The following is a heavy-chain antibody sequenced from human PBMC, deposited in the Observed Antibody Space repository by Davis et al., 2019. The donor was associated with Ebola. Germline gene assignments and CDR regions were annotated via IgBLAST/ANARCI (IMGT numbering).Heavy chain of an antibody. J-gene: IGHJ4*02. CDR1: GGSISSGDYY. Sequence: SETLSLTCPVPGGSISSGDYYWSWIRQPPGKGLEWIGYIYYSGSTNYNPSLKSRVTISVDTSNHHFSLKLRSVTAADTAVYFCAGAGYSSGWNFASWGQGTLVTVSS. CDR3: AGAGYSSGWNFAS. CDR2: IYYSGST. D-gene: IGHD6-19*01. V-gene: IGHV4-61*08.